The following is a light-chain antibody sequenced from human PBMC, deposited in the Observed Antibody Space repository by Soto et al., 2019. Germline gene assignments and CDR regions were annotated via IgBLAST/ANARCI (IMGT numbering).Light chain of an antibody. J-gene: IGKJ5*01. CDR1: QGIRTN. V-gene: IGKV1-9*01. CDR2: DVS. CDR3: QQFNSYPVT. Sequence: NQLTQSPSSLSASVGDRVTITCRASQGIRTNLAWYQQKPGKAPKLLIYDVSTLQSGVPPRFSGSGSGTDFTLTISSLQPEDFATYYCQQFNSYPVTFGQGTRLEIK.